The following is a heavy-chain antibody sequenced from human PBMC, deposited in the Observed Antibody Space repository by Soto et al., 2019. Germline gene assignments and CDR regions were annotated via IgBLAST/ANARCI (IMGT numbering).Heavy chain of an antibody. Sequence: PSETLSLTCAVYGGSFSGYYWSWIRQPPGKGLEWMGEINHSGSTNYNPSLKSRVTISVDTSRNQFSLKLSSVTAADTAVYYCARGPIYYYGSGSYYNNWGQGTLVTVSS. D-gene: IGHD3-10*01. J-gene: IGHJ4*02. CDR2: INHSGST. CDR1: GGSFSGYY. CDR3: ARGPIYYYGSGSYYNN. V-gene: IGHV4-34*01.